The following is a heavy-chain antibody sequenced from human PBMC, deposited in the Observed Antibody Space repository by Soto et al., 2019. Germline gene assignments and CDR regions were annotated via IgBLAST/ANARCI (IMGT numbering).Heavy chain of an antibody. D-gene: IGHD2-15*01. CDR3: ARAYCSGDSCIHFDY. CDR2: INPNSGGT. J-gene: IGHJ4*02. V-gene: IGHV1-2*04. CDR1: GYTFTGYY. Sequence: ASVKVSCKASGYTFTGYYMHWVRQATGQGLEWMGWINPNSGGTNYAQKFQGWVTMTRDTSISTAYMELSRLRSDDTAVYYCARAYCSGDSCIHFDYWGQGTLVTVSS.